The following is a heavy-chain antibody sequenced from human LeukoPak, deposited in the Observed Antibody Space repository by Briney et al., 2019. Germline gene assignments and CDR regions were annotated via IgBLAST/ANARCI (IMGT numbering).Heavy chain of an antibody. CDR2: TVGGGDGT. CDR3: AKVDYYDSSGYYPFDY. CDR1: GFTFSSTS. J-gene: IGHJ4*02. Sequence: PGGSLRLSCAASGFTFSSTSMSWVRQAPGKGLEWVAVTVGGGDGTYYADSVKGRFTISRDNSNNTLYLQMNSLRAEDTAVYYCAKVDYYDSSGYYPFDYWGQGTLVTVSS. D-gene: IGHD3-22*01. V-gene: IGHV3-23*01.